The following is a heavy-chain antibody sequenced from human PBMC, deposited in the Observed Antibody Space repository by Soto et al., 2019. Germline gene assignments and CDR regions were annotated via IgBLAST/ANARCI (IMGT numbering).Heavy chain of an antibody. V-gene: IGHV4-34*01. CDR2: INHSGST. CDR3: AREITYYYGSGSYPRARNPYYFDY. CDR1: GGSFSGYY. D-gene: IGHD3-10*01. Sequence: SETLSLTCAVYGGSFSGYYWSWIRQPPGKGLEWIGEINHSGSTNYNPSLKSRVTISVDTSKNQFSLKLSSVTAADTAVYYCAREITYYYGSGSYPRARNPYYFDYWGQGTLVTVSS. J-gene: IGHJ4*02.